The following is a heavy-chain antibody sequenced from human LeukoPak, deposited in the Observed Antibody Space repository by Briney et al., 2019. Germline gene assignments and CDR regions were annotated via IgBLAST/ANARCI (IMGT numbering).Heavy chain of an antibody. CDR2: ISNSGSP. J-gene: IGHJ4*02. V-gene: IGHV4-59*01. CDR1: GASISSYY. Sequence: SETLSLTCTVSGASISSYYWSWIRQPPGKVLEWIGYISNSGSPYYNPSLKSRVTISVDTSKNQFSLRLSSVTAADTAVYYCARERASSSWHDYWGQGTLVTVS. D-gene: IGHD6-13*01. CDR3: ARERASSSWHDY.